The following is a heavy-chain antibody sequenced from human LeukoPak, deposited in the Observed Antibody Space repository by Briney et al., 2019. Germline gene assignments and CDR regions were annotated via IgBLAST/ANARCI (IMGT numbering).Heavy chain of an antibody. CDR1: GFSFYSFY. D-gene: IGHD3-22*01. Sequence: GGSLRLSCAASGFSFYSFYMGWIRQVPGKGLDYIALISASGAVPYYAESVKGRFTISRDNTKNSVSLQMNNLSADDTAVYYCARSLIVASEDYWGQGTLVTVSS. CDR2: ISASGAVP. J-gene: IGHJ4*02. CDR3: ARSLIVASEDY. V-gene: IGHV3-11*04.